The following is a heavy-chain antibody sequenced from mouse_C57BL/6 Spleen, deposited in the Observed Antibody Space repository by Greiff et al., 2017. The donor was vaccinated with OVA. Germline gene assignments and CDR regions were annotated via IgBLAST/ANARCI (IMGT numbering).Heavy chain of an antibody. D-gene: IGHD1-1*02. CDR2: IDPSDSYT. J-gene: IGHJ4*01. V-gene: IGHV1-50*01. Sequence: QVQLQQPGAELVKPGASVKLSCKASGYTFTSYWMQWVKQRPGQGLEWIGEIDPSDSYTNYNQKFKGKATLTVDTSSSTAYMQLSSLTSEDSAVYYCARRLVYYYAMDDWGQGSSGTVSA. CDR3: ARRLVYYYAMDD. CDR1: GYTFTSYW.